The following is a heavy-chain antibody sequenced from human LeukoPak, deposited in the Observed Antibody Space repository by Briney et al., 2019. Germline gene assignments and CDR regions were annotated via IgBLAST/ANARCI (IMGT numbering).Heavy chain of an antibody. CDR1: GFTFSSYS. V-gene: IGHV3-21*01. J-gene: IGHJ4*02. CDR3: ARTDNGDFDY. D-gene: IGHD3-10*01. Sequence: GGSLRLSCAASGFTFSSYSMNWVRQAPGKGLEWVSSISSASSYIYYADSVKGRFTISRDNAKNSLFLQMNSLRAEDTAVYYRARTDNGDFDYWGQGTLVTVSS. CDR2: ISSASSYI.